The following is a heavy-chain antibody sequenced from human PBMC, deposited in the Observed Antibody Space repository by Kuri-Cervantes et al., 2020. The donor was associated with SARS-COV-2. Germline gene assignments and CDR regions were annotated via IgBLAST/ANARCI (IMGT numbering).Heavy chain of an antibody. V-gene: IGHV3-48*04. J-gene: IGHJ6*02. CDR3: AREKFGYYGSGSPSYGMDV. CDR1: GFTFSSYS. D-gene: IGHD3-10*01. CDR2: ISSSGSTI. Sequence: GESLKISCAASGFTFSSYSMNWVRQAPGKGLEWVSYISSSGSTIYYADSVKGRFTISRDNAKNSLYLQMNSLRAEDTAVYYCAREKFGYYGSGSPSYGMDVWGQGTLVTVSS.